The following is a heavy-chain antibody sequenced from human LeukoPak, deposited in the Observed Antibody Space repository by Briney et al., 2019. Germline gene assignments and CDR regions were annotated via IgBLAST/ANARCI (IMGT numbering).Heavy chain of an antibody. J-gene: IGHJ4*02. CDR1: GFTFSSYG. D-gene: IGHD1-26*01. V-gene: IGHV3-23*01. CDR2: ISGSGGST. CDR3: AKARGSYSFDF. Sequence: GGSLRLSCAASGFTFSSYGMSWVRQAPGKGLEWVSSISGSGGSTYYADSVKGRFTISRDNSKSTLYLQMNSLRAEDTAVYYCAKARGSYSFDFWGQGTLVTVSS.